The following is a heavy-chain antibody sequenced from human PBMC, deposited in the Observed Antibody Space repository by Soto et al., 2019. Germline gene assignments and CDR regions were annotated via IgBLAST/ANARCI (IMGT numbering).Heavy chain of an antibody. J-gene: IGHJ1*01. CDR1: GFTFNTYV. Sequence: DLEESGGGVVQPGTSLRLSCAASGFTFNTYVMHWVRQAPGKGLEWVAGISDAGNSQYYADSVKGRFIISRDNSRSTLNLQMNRLRGEDTAVYHCAAEDESSGGAGTFYHWGQGTLVTVSS. CDR2: ISDAGNSQ. CDR3: AAEDESSGGAGTFYH. D-gene: IGHD3-22*01. V-gene: IGHV3-30-3*01.